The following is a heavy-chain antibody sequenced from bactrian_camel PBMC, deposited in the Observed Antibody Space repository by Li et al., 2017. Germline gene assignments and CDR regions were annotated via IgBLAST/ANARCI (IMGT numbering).Heavy chain of an antibody. CDR3: AVDQPCNACRGSHCPYPSSYGF. J-gene: IGHJ6*01. V-gene: IGHV3S42*01. D-gene: IGHD1*01. Sequence: DVQLVESGGGSVQAGGSLRLSCSASGFPLNSEYCMGWFRQAPDKQREWVASLDMVGNKRYADSAKGRFTISQDSAKNNLYLQMNNLELEDTAMYYCAVDQPCNACRGSHCPYPSSYGFWGQGTQVTVS. CDR2: LDMVGNK. CDR1: GFPLNSEYC.